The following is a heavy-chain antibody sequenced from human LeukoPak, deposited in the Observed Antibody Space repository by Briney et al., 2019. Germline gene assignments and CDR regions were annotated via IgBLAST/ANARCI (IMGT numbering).Heavy chain of an antibody. J-gene: IGHJ4*02. V-gene: IGHV3-23*01. D-gene: IGHD3-22*01. CDR3: AKRGVVIRVILVGFHKEAYYFDS. CDR1: GITLSDYG. CDR2: IRDRGSRI. Sequence: PGGSLRLSCAASGITLSDYGMSWVRQAPAKGLEWVAGIRDRGSRINSEDSVKGRFTISTDHPKNTLYLQMNSLRAEDTAVYCCAKRGVVIRVILVGFHKEAYYFDSWGQGALVSVSS.